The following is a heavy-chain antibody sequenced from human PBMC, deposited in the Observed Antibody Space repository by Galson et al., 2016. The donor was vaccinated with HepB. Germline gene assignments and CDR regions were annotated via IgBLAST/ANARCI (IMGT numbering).Heavy chain of an antibody. Sequence: SVKVSCKASGFTFSNFGFTWVRQAPGQGLEWMGWISAYNGDINYAQRVQGRLTMTTDTSTNTAYMVLRSLTSDDTAGYYCVRGSSRVRTDVWGQGTLVTVSS. D-gene: IGHD1-1*01. J-gene: IGHJ4*02. V-gene: IGHV1-18*04. CDR1: GFTFSNFG. CDR2: ISAYNGDI. CDR3: VRGSSRVRTDV.